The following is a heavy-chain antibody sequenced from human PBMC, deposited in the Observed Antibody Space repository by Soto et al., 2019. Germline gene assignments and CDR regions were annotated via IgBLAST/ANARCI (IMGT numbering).Heavy chain of an antibody. J-gene: IGHJ4*02. CDR3: AKDRNHYGSGSYFDY. Sequence: EVQLLESGGGLVQPGGSLRVSCAASGFAFNIYAMSWVRQAPGKGLEWVSVISGSADSTNYADSVKGRFTSSRDNSKNTVYLQMNSLRVEDTAVYYCAKDRNHYGSGSYFDYWGQGTLVTVSS. D-gene: IGHD3-10*01. V-gene: IGHV3-23*01. CDR2: ISGSADST. CDR1: GFAFNIYA.